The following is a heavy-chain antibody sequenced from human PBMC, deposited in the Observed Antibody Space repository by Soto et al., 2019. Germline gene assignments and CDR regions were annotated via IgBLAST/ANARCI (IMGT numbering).Heavy chain of an antibody. D-gene: IGHD3-10*01. V-gene: IGHV4-31*03. J-gene: IGHJ3*02. CDR3: ARRSQALRFGELLTDAFDI. Sequence: QVQLQESGPGLVKPSQTLSLTCTVSGGSISSGGYYWSWIRQHPGKGLEWIGYIYYSGSTYYNPSVKSRVTISLDTSKNQFSLKLSSVTAADTAVYYCARRSQALRFGELLTDAFDIWGQWTMVTVSS. CDR2: IYYSGST. CDR1: GGSISSGGYY.